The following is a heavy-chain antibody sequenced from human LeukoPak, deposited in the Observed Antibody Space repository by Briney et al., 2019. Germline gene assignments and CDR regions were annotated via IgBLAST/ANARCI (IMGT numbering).Heavy chain of an antibody. D-gene: IGHD3-22*01. CDR2: IYYSGST. Sequence: PSETLSLTCTVSGGSISSYYWSWLRQPPGKGLEWIGYIYYSGSTNYNPSLTSRVTISVDTSKNQFSLKLSSVTAADTAVYYCGGSSGYGNYWGQGTLITVSS. CDR3: GGSSGYGNY. CDR1: GGSISSYY. V-gene: IGHV4-59*01. J-gene: IGHJ4*02.